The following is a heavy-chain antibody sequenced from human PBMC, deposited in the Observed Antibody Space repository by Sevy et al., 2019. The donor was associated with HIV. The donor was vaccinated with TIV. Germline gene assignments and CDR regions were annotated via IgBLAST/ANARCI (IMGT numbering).Heavy chain of an antibody. Sequence: GGSLRLSCAASGFTFDDYTMHWVRHAPGKGLEWVSLISWDGGSTYYADSVKGRFTISRDNSKNSLYLQMNSLRTEDTALYYCAKDCSRNWDGMDVWGQGTTVTVSS. CDR2: ISWDGGST. CDR3: AKDCSRNWDGMDV. D-gene: IGHD7-27*01. J-gene: IGHJ6*02. CDR1: GFTFDDYT. V-gene: IGHV3-43*01.